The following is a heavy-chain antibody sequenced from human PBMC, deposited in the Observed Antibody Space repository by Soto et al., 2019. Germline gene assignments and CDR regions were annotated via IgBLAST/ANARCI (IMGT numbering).Heavy chain of an antibody. Sequence: ASVKVSFKASGYTFTSYGISWVRQAPGQGLEWMGWISAYNGNTNYAQKLQGRVTMTTDTSTSTAYMELRSLRSDDTAVYYCARDATTMGYFDWSDDAFDIWAQGTMVTVSS. CDR2: ISAYNGNT. CDR1: GYTFTSYG. CDR3: ARDATTMGYFDWSDDAFDI. V-gene: IGHV1-18*01. J-gene: IGHJ3*02. D-gene: IGHD3-9*01.